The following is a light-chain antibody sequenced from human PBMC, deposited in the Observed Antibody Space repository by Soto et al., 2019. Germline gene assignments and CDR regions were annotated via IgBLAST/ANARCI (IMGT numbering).Light chain of an antibody. CDR1: SSNIGNNA. CDR2: YDN. CDR3: FSYRSSSTLYV. Sequence: QSVLTQPPSVSEAPRQRVTISCSGSSSNIGNNAVNWYQQLPGKAPKLLIYYDNLLPSGVSDRFSGSKSGTSASLTISGLQAEDEADYYCFSYRSSSTLYVFGTGTKLTVL. V-gene: IGLV1-36*01. J-gene: IGLJ1*01.